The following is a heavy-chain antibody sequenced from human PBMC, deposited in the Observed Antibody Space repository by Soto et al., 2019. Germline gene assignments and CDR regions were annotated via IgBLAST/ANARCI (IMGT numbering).Heavy chain of an antibody. CDR3: AIDPLWGTAMVLWYFDL. CDR2: ISAYNGNT. D-gene: IGHD5-18*01. J-gene: IGHJ2*01. V-gene: IGHV1-18*01. CDR1: GHTFTSYG. Sequence: ASVKVSCKASGHTFTSYGISWVRQAPGQGLEWMGWISAYNGNTNYAQKLQGRVTMTTDTSTSTAYMELRSLRAEDTAVYYCAIDPLWGTAMVLWYFDLWGRGALVTV.